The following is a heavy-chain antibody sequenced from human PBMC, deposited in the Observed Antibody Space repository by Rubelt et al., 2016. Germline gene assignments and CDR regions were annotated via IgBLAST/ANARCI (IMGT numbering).Heavy chain of an antibody. CDR2: FDPEDGET. Sequence: QVQLVQSGAEVKKPGASVKVPCKVSGYTLTELSMHWVRQAPGKGLEWMGGFDPEDGETIYAPKFQGRVPMTEATSTDTAYMELSSLRSEDTAVYYCATASPYCSGGSCYWGQGTLVTVSS. J-gene: IGHJ4*02. V-gene: IGHV1-24*01. CDR3: ATASPYCSGGSCY. CDR1: GYTLTELS. D-gene: IGHD2-15*01.